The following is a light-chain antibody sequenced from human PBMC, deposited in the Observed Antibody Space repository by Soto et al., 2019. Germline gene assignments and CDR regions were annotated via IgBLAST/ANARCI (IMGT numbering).Light chain of an antibody. CDR2: ASS. V-gene: IGKV1-9*01. J-gene: IGKJ1*01. CDR1: QGISTY. CDR3: RQVDSSPRT. Sequence: DTQWAQSPSSLSPSVEARVPITCRASQGISTYLIWYQQKSGKAPTVLIYASSTLQTGVPSRFSGSGSGTDFSLTISSLHPEDVATYYCRQVDSSPRTFGQGTKVDI.